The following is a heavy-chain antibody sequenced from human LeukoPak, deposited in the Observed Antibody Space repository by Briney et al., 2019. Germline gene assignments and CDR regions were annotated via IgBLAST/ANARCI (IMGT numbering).Heavy chain of an antibody. J-gene: IGHJ5*02. V-gene: IGHV4-59*01. CDR2: ISYTGST. CDR1: GGSISPYF. D-gene: IGHD3-10*01. Sequence: SETLSLTCTVSGGSISPYFWSWFRQPPGKGQEWIGYISYTGSTIYSPSLKSRVTISVDTSMNQFSLQLTSVTAADTAVYYCARDDYRGVTNFDPWGQGTLVTVSS. CDR3: ARDDYRGVTNFDP.